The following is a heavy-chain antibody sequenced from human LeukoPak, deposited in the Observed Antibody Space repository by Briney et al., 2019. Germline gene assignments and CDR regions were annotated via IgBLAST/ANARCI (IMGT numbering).Heavy chain of an antibody. CDR1: GFTFSSNG. Sequence: GGSLRLSCAASGFTFSSNGMSWARQAPRKGLEWVSAMSGGGGGTYYAAAVKGRFTISRDNSKNTLYLQMNSRRVEDTAVYYCAKRSDYGAHWNYLDYWGQGTLVTVSS. CDR2: MSGGGGGT. V-gene: IGHV3-23*01. J-gene: IGHJ4*02. CDR3: AKRSDYGAHWNYLDY. D-gene: IGHD4/OR15-4a*01.